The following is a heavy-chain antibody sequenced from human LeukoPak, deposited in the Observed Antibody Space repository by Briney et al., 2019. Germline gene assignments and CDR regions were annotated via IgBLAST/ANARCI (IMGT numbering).Heavy chain of an antibody. CDR2: IIPIFGTA. V-gene: IGHV1-69*13. J-gene: IGHJ6*02. Sequence: ASVKVSCTASGGTFSSYAISGVRQAPGQGLEWMGGIIPIFGTANYAQKFQGRVTITADESTSTAYMELSSLRSEDTAVYYCARPVEMATIYRPRRYGMDVWGQGTTVTVSS. CDR3: ARPVEMATIYRPRRYGMDV. CDR1: GGTFSSYA. D-gene: IGHD5-24*01.